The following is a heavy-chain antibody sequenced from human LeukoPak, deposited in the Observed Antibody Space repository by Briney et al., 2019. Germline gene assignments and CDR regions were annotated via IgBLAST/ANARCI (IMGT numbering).Heavy chain of an antibody. CDR2: ISGYNGNT. Sequence: ASVKVSCKASGYNFSNYGISWVRQAPGQGLEWMGWISGYNGNTNYAQKLQGRVTMTTDTSTTTAYMDLRSLRSDDTAVYYCVRDRSLYTSMLDSWGQGTLVTVSS. CDR1: GYNFSNYG. V-gene: IGHV1-18*01. D-gene: IGHD2-2*02. J-gene: IGHJ4*02. CDR3: VRDRSLYTSMLDS.